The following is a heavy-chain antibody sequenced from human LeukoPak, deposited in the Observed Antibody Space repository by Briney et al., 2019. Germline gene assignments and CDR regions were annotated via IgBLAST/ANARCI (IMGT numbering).Heavy chain of an antibody. CDR1: GYTFTTYY. D-gene: IGHD3-10*01. J-gene: IGHJ4*02. CDR2: INPSGDST. CDR3: ARSMIRGVTYYFDY. Sequence: GASVTVSCKASGYTFTTYYIHWVRQAPGQGLEWMGVINPSGDSTSYAQKFQGRVTMTRDTSTRTVYMELSSLRSEDTAVHYCARSMIRGVTYYFDYWGQGTLVTVSS. V-gene: IGHV1-46*01.